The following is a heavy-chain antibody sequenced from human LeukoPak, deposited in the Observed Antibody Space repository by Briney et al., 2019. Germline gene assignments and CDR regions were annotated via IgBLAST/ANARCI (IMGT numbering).Heavy chain of an antibody. CDR3: ARAAYDLLTAYYLKYFDL. D-gene: IGHD3-9*01. CDR1: GGSFSKYA. V-gene: IGHV1-69*01. J-gene: IGHJ2*01. Sequence: GSSVKVSCTASGGSFSKYAISWVRQAPGQGLEWMGGIIPLFGTAAYEQKFQGRVTITADESTSTAYMELSSLRSEDTAVYYCARAAYDLLTAYYLKYFDLWGRGTLVTVDS. CDR2: IIPLFGTA.